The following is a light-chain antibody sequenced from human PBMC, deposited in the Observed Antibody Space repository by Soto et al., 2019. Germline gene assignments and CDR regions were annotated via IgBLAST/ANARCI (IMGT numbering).Light chain of an antibody. Sequence: EIVLTQSPGTLSLSPGERATLSCRASQSVTSTYFAWYQQKPGQAPRLLIYDTSNRATGTPDRFSGSRSGTDFTLTISRLEPEDFAVYYCQQYVTSPWTFGQGTKVEIK. V-gene: IGKV3-20*01. CDR1: QSVTSTY. J-gene: IGKJ1*01. CDR3: QQYVTSPWT. CDR2: DTS.